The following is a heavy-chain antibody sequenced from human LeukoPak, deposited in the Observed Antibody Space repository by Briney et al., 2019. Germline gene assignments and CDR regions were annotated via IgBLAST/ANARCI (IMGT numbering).Heavy chain of an antibody. CDR1: GGSISSYY. Sequence: SETLSLTCTASGGSISSYYWSWIRQPAGKGLEWIGRIYTSGSTNYNPSLKSRVTMSVDTSKNQFSLKLSSVTAADTAVYYCARDYCSSTSCYAIGNDAFDIWGQGTMVTVSS. CDR3: ARDYCSSTSCYAIGNDAFDI. D-gene: IGHD2-2*01. V-gene: IGHV4-4*07. J-gene: IGHJ3*02. CDR2: IYTSGST.